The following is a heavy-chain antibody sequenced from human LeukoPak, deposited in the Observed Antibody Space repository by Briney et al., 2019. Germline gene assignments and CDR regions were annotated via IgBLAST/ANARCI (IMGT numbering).Heavy chain of an antibody. J-gene: IGHJ6*03. CDR2: IYYSGST. D-gene: IGHD6-13*01. V-gene: IGHV4-59*01. Sequence: SETLSLTCTVSGGSISSYYWSWIRQPPGKGLEWIGYIYYSGSTNYNPSLKSRVTISVDTSKNQFSLKLSSVTAADTAVYYCARGVAAAGDYYYYYMDVWGKGTTVTISS. CDR3: ARGVAAAGDYYYYYMDV. CDR1: GGSISSYY.